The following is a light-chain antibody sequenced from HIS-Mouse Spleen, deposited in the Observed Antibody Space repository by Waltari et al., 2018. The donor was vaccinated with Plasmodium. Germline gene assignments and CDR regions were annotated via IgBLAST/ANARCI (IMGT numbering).Light chain of an antibody. Sequence: EIEMTQSPATLSVSPGERATLSCRASQSVSSNLAWYQQKPGQAHRPLIYGASTRATGSPARFSGSGSGTEFTLTISSLQSEDFAVYYCQQYNNWPAWTFGQGTKVEIK. CDR3: QQYNNWPAWT. CDR1: QSVSSN. V-gene: IGKV3-15*01. J-gene: IGKJ1*01. CDR2: GAS.